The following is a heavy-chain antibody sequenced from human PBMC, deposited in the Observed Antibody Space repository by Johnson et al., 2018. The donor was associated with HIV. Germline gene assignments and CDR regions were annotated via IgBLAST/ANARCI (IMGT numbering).Heavy chain of an antibody. V-gene: IGHV3-23*04. CDR3: ARGRPNYYDSSGRYVPVGVDI. Sequence: VQLVESGGGLVQPGGSLRLSCAASGFTFSSYAMSWVRRAPGKGLEWVSAISGSGGSTYYADSVKGRFTISRDDSKNTLYLQMNSLRAEDTAVYYCARGRPNYYDSSGRYVPVGVDIWGQGTMVTVSS. D-gene: IGHD3-22*01. J-gene: IGHJ3*02. CDR2: ISGSGGST. CDR1: GFTFSSYA.